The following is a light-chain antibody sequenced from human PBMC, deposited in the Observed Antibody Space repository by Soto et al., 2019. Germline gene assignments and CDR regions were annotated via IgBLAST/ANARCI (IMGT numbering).Light chain of an antibody. Sequence: EIVLTQSPGSLSLSLGERATLSCRASQSVDSAFFAWYQQKPGQPPRLLMYGASRRATGIPDRVRGSGSGTDFTLTISRLEPEDFAVYYWQQYASSLTFGQGTKVEI. CDR3: QQYASSLT. V-gene: IGKV3-20*01. CDR2: GAS. CDR1: QSVDSAF. J-gene: IGKJ1*01.